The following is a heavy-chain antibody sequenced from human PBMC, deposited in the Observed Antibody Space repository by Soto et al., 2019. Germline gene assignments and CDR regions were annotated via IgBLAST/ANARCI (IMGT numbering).Heavy chain of an antibody. D-gene: IGHD6-19*01. CDR3: ARLISSGWQTSYYYYGMDV. Sequence: PGESLKISCKGSGYSFTSYWIGWVRQMPGKGLEWMGIIYPGDSDTRYSPSFQGQVTISADKSISTAYLQWSSLKASDTAMYYCARLISSGWQTSYYYYGMDVWGQGTTVTVSS. J-gene: IGHJ6*02. V-gene: IGHV5-51*01. CDR1: GYSFTSYW. CDR2: IYPGDSDT.